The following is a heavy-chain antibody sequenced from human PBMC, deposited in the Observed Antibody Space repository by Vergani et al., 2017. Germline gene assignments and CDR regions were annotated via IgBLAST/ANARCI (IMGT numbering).Heavy chain of an antibody. V-gene: IGHV3-23*01. J-gene: IGHJ4*02. CDR3: ARLSYDTTPYLQGGYDC. D-gene: IGHD3-22*01. Sequence: EVQLLQSGGGVMQPGGSVRLSCAASGFTFSACPMTWVGQAPGKGLEWVSAISARYPSTYYADSVKGRFTTSRDNSKNMLYLQMNSLRAEDTAVYYCARLSYDTTPYLQGGYDCWGQGTLVSVSS. CDR2: ISARYPST. CDR1: GFTFSACP.